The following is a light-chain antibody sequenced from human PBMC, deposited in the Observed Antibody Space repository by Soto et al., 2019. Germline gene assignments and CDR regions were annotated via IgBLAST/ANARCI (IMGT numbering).Light chain of an antibody. CDR3: QQHYNTPWT. CDR2: TAS. CDR1: QRISTY. V-gene: IGKV1-39*01. Sequence: DIQLTQAPSSLSASVGDRITITCRASQRISTYLNWYQQKPGKAPELVIYTASSLEGGVPSRFSGSGSGTDFTLTISSLQPEELATYYCQQHYNTPWTFGQGTKVEIK. J-gene: IGKJ1*01.